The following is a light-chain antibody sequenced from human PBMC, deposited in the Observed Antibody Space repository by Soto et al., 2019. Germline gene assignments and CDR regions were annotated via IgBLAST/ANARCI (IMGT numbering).Light chain of an antibody. CDR2: EVS. CDR1: SSDVGNYNR. CDR3: SSYTSSTIVYI. J-gene: IGLJ1*01. Sequence: QSVLTQPPSVSGSPGQSVTISCTGTSSDVGNYNRVSWFQQPPGTAPKLMIYEVSNRPSGVPDRFSGSKSGNTASLTISGLQAEDEADYYCSSYTSSTIVYIFGSGTKATVL. V-gene: IGLV2-18*02.